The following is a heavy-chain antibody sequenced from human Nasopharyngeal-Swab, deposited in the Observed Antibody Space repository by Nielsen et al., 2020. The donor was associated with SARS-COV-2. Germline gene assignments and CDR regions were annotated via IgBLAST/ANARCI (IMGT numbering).Heavy chain of an antibody. Sequence: GESLKISCKGSGYSFTSYWIGWVRQMTGKGLEWMGIIYPGDSDTRYSPSFQGQVTISADKSISTAYLQWSSLKASDTAMYYCARLACSGGSCYIPYYYGMDVWGQGTTVTVSS. J-gene: IGHJ6*02. V-gene: IGHV5-51*01. CDR2: IYPGDSDT. D-gene: IGHD2-15*01. CDR3: ARLACSGGSCYIPYYYGMDV. CDR1: GYSFTSYW.